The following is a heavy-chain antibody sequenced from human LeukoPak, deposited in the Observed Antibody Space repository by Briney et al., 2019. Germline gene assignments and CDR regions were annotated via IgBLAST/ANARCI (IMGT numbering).Heavy chain of an antibody. Sequence: SETLSLTCAVSGGSISSDGYSWSWIRQPPGKGLEWIGYIYHSGSTYYNPSLKSRVTISVDRSKNQFSLKLSSVTAADTAVYYCARDPGSSGWYDYWGQGTLVTVSS. D-gene: IGHD6-19*01. V-gene: IGHV4-30-2*01. CDR3: ARDPGSSGWYDY. CDR1: GGSISSDGYS. J-gene: IGHJ4*02. CDR2: IYHSGST.